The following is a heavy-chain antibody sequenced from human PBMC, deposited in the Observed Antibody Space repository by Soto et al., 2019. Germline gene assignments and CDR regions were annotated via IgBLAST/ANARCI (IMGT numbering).Heavy chain of an antibody. J-gene: IGHJ5*01. CDR2: IYFTGGT. D-gene: IGHD3-9*01. CDR1: GASVIGGSYY. Sequence: PSETLSLTCTVSGASVIGGSYYWTWIRQPPGKGLEWVGYIYFTGGTKYSPSLKNRVSMSADTSKNTLYLQMNSLRVEDTAVYYCAKLRYFDWSSYNWFEYWGQGTPVTVSS. V-gene: IGHV4-61*01. CDR3: AKLRYFDWSSYNWFEY.